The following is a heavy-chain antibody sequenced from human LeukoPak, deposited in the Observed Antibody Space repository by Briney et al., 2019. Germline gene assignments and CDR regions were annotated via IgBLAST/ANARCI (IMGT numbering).Heavy chain of an antibody. CDR1: GFTFNSYW. J-gene: IGHJ4*02. Sequence: GGSLRLSCAASGFTFNSYWMSWVRQAPGKGLEWVANIKQDGSEKYYVDSVKGRFTISRDNAKNSLYLQMNSLRAEDTAVYYCAGSSGGRPGDWGQGTLVTVSS. V-gene: IGHV3-7*01. CDR2: IKQDGSEK. D-gene: IGHD2-15*01. CDR3: AGSSGGRPGD.